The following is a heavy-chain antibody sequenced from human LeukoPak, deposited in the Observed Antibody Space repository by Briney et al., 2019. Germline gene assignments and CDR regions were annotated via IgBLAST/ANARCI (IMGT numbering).Heavy chain of an antibody. Sequence: GGSLGLSCAASGFTFSTYCMSWLRQAPGKGLEWVANIKKDGSEKLYMDSVKGRFTISRENAENSVYLQMNSLRAEDTAVYFCAREGVHCSGGSCLKAYWGQGTQVTVSS. CDR1: GFTFSTYC. CDR2: IKKDGSEK. V-gene: IGHV3-7*03. J-gene: IGHJ4*02. CDR3: AREGVHCSGGSCLKAY. D-gene: IGHD2-15*01.